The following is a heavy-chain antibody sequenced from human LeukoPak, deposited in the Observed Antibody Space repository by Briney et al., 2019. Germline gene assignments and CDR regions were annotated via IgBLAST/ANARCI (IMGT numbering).Heavy chain of an antibody. CDR2: IYPYTGNT. Sequence: ASVKVSCKASGYTSINYGISWVRQAPGQGLEWMGWIYPYTGNTNYAQMVQGRVTMTTDTSTRTAYMELTSLTSDDTAVYYCARGGQQLVWFDSWGQGTLVTVSS. CDR1: GYTSINYG. V-gene: IGHV1-18*01. D-gene: IGHD6-13*01. CDR3: ARGGQQLVWFDS. J-gene: IGHJ5*01.